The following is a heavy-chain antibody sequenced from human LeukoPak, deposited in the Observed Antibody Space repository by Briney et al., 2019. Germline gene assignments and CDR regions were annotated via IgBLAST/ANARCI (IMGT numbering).Heavy chain of an antibody. CDR3: ARDRLHYDSLTGYPAD. D-gene: IGHD3-9*01. J-gene: IGHJ4*02. CDR1: GFVFSSYG. Sequence: GGSLRLSCAASGFVFSSYGMHWVRQAPGKGLEYVSAISSDGGSTYYANSVKGRFTISRDNSKNTLYLQMNSLRAEDTAVYYCARDRLHYDSLTGYPADWGQGTLVTVSS. V-gene: IGHV3-64*01. CDR2: ISSDGGST.